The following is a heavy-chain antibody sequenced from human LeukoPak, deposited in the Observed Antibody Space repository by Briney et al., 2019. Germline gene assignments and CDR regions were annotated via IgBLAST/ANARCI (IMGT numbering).Heavy chain of an antibody. Sequence: PGGSLRLSCAASGFTFSSYAMSWVRQAPGKGLEWSSTFTGNGGSTYYADSMQDRFTISRDNSKNTLYLQMNSLRAEDTAVYYCAKVSPFYLVIRPGPDYWGQGTLVTVSS. CDR3: AKVSPFYLVIRPGPDY. D-gene: IGHD2-2*01. CDR1: GFTFSSYA. J-gene: IGHJ4*02. CDR2: FTGNGGST. V-gene: IGHV3-23*01.